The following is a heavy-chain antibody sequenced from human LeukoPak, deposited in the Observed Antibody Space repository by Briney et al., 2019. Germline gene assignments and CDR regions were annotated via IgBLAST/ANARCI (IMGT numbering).Heavy chain of an antibody. V-gene: IGHV3-23*01. CDR3: AKGVTTGKSVASLDY. D-gene: IGHD1-1*01. J-gene: IGHJ4*02. CDR2: ISGSGGST. Sequence: GGSLRLSCAASGFTFSSYAMSWVRQAPGKGLEWVSAISGSGGSTYYADSVKGRFTISRDNSKNTLYLQMYSLRAEDTAVYYCAKGVTTGKSVASLDYWGQGTLVTVSS. CDR1: GFTFSSYA.